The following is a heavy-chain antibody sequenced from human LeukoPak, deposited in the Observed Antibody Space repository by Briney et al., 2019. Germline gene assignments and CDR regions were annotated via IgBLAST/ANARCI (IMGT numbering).Heavy chain of an antibody. D-gene: IGHD2-15*01. Sequence: SETLFLTCTVSGGSISSSSYYWGWIRQPPGKGLEWIGDIYYSGRNHYNPSLKSRVSISVDTSKNQFSLKLSSVTAADTAVYYCASGGYCSSGSCYPNWFDPWGQGTLVTVSS. J-gene: IGHJ5*02. CDR2: IYYSGRN. V-gene: IGHV4-39*07. CDR1: GGSISSSSYY. CDR3: ASGGYCSSGSCYPNWFDP.